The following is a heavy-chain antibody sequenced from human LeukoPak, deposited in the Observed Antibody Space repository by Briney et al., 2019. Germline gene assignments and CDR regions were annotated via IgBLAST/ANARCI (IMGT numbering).Heavy chain of an antibody. J-gene: IGHJ4*02. V-gene: IGHV3-30*18. D-gene: IGHD4-23*01. CDR2: ISYDGSNK. CDR1: GFTFSSYG. Sequence: GGSLRPSCAASGFTFSSYGMHWARQAPGKGLEWVAFISYDGSNKYYADSVKGRFTISRDNSKNTLYLQMNSLKREDTAVYYCAKDLYGGDSYFDYWGQRGLATVSS. CDR3: AKDLYGGDSYFDY.